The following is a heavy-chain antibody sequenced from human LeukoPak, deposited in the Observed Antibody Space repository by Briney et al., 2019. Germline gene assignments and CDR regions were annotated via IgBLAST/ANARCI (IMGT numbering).Heavy chain of an antibody. V-gene: IGHV3-23*01. CDR1: GFTFSSYA. CDR2: ISGSGGST. J-gene: IGHJ4*02. CDR3: AKRIYGSGSYYVPFDY. D-gene: IGHD3-10*01. Sequence: GGSLRLSCVASGFTFSSYAMSWVRQAPGKGLEWVSAISGSGGSTYYVDSVKGRFTISRDNSKNTLYLQMNSLRAEDTAVYYCAKRIYGSGSYYVPFDYWGQGTLVTVSS.